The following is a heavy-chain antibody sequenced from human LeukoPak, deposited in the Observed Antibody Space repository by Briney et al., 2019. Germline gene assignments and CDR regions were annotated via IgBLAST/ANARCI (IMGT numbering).Heavy chain of an antibody. CDR1: GFTFSSYA. J-gene: IGHJ4*02. D-gene: IGHD3-22*01. Sequence: GGSQRLSCAASGFTFSSYAMSWVRQAPGKGLEWVSAISGSGGSTYYADSVKGRFTISRDNSKNTLYLQMNSLGAEDTAVYYCAKEGSYYYDSSGYPTDYWGQGTLVTVSS. V-gene: IGHV3-23*01. CDR2: ISGSGGST. CDR3: AKEGSYYYDSSGYPTDY.